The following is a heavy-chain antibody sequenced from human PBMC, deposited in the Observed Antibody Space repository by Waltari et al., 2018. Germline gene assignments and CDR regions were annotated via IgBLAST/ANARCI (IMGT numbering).Heavy chain of an antibody. CDR3: ARRGRLSSYFFDY. CDR1: GYSLSGGDF. V-gene: IGHV4-38-2*01. CDR2: IYPGGDN. Sequence: QLHLQESGPGLLKPSETLSLTCAVSGYSLSGGDFWGWIRQPPGKGLEWIGSIYPGGDNYFNPSLKSRVTISVDKSKNQYSLNLRSMTAADTAVYYCARRGRLSSYFFDYWGQGTLVTVSS. D-gene: IGHD2-15*01. J-gene: IGHJ4*02.